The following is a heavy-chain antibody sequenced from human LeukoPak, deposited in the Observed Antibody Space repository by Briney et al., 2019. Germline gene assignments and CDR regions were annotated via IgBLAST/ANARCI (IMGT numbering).Heavy chain of an antibody. Sequence: LRLSCEASGFTFSEKYMNWIRQAPGKGLEWIGYIYYSGSTYYNPSLKSRVTISVDTSKNQFSLKLSSVTVADTAVYYCARTKYSSGWYVVRSGDPFDYWGQGTLVTVSS. CDR2: IYYSGST. CDR1: GFTFSEKY. CDR3: ARTKYSSGWYVVRSGDPFDY. D-gene: IGHD6-19*01. J-gene: IGHJ4*02. V-gene: IGHV4-30-4*01.